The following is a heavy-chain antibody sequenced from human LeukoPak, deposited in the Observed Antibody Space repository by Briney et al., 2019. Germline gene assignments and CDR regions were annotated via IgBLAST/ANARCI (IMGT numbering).Heavy chain of an antibody. D-gene: IGHD6-19*01. V-gene: IGHV4-59*12. CDR1: GGSISSYY. J-gene: IGHJ4*02. CDR2: IYYSGST. CDR3: ARDRIAVAGTRFDY. Sequence: SETLSLTCTVSGGSISSYYWSWIRQPPGKGLEWIGYIYYSGSTNYNPSLKSRVTISVDTSKNQFSLKLSSVTAADTAVYYCARDRIAVAGTRFDYWGQGTLVTVSP.